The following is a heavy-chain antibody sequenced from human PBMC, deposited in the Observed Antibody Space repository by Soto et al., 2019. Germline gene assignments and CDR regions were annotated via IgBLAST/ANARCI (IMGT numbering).Heavy chain of an antibody. D-gene: IGHD6-19*01. CDR1: GFTFSSYA. CDR3: AKDGSSGWYRFWYFDL. Sequence: PGGSLRLSCAASGFTFSSYAMSWVRQAPGKGLEWVSAISGSGGSTYYADSVKGRFTISRDNSKNTLYLQMNSLRAEDTAVYYCAKDGSSGWYRFWYFDLWGRGTLVTVSS. CDR2: ISGSGGST. V-gene: IGHV3-23*01. J-gene: IGHJ2*01.